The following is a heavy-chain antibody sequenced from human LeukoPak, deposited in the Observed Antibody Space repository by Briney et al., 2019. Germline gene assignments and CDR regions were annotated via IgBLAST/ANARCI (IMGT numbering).Heavy chain of an antibody. J-gene: IGHJ6*02. CDR3: ARPLYYDILTGYYDSGYYYYGMDV. V-gene: IGHV3-33*01. D-gene: IGHD3-9*01. CDR2: IWYDGSNK. CDR1: GFTFSSYG. Sequence: GGSLRLSCAASGFTFSSYGMHWVRQAPGKGLEWVAVIWYDGSNKYYADSVKGRFTISRDNSKNTLYLQMNSLRAEDTAVYYCARPLYYDILTGYYDSGYYYYGMDVWGQGTTVTVSS.